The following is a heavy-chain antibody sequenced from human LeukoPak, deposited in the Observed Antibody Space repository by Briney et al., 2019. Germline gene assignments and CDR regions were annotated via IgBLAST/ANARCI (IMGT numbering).Heavy chain of an antibody. D-gene: IGHD3-10*01. CDR2: IRYDGSNK. V-gene: IGHV3-30*02. CDR3: AKARKLEGYGSGSYYSRNFDY. CDR1: GFTFSSYG. J-gene: IGHJ4*02. Sequence: PGGSLRLSCAASGFTFSSYGMHWVRQAPGKGLEWVAFIRYDGSNKYYADSVKGRFTISRDNSKNTLYLQMNSLRAEDTAVYYCAKARKLEGYGSGSYYSRNFDYWGQGTLVTVSS.